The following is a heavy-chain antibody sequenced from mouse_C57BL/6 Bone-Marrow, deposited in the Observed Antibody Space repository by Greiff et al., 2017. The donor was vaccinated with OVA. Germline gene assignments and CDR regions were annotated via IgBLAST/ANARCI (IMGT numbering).Heavy chain of an antibody. CDR1: GYAFSSSW. J-gene: IGHJ4*01. Sequence: QVQLQQSGPELVKPGASVKISCKASGYAFSSSWMNWVKQRPGKGLEWIGRIYPGDGDTNYNGQFKGKATLTADKSSSTAYMQLSSLTSEDSAVYFCARPDRGQPFMDYWGQGTSVTVSA. V-gene: IGHV1-82*01. D-gene: IGHD3-3*01. CDR2: IYPGDGDT. CDR3: ARPDRGQPFMDY.